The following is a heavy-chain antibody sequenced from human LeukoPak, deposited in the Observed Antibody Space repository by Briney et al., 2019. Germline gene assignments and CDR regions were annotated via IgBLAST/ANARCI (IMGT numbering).Heavy chain of an antibody. CDR2: IYHSGST. CDR1: GGSISSGGYS. J-gene: IGHJ6*03. Sequence: SQTLSLTCAVSGGSISSGGYSWSWIRQPPGKGLEWIGYIYHSGSTYYNPSLKSRVTISVDRSKNQFSLKLSSVTAADTAVYYCARAVCLRDGYIPCGGSYYMDVWGKGTTVTVSS. D-gene: IGHD5-24*01. CDR3: ARAVCLRDGYIPCGGSYYMDV. V-gene: IGHV4-30-2*01.